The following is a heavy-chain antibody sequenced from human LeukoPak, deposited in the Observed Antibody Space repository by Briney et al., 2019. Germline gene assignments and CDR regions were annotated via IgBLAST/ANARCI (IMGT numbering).Heavy chain of an antibody. Sequence: ASVKVSCKASGYTFTSYGISWVRQAPGQGHEWMGWISAYNGNTNYAQKLQGRVTMTTDTSTSTAYMELRSLRSDDTAVYYCARVTGCSSTSCYLYYYYYMDVWGKGTTVTVSS. D-gene: IGHD2-2*01. J-gene: IGHJ6*03. CDR2: ISAYNGNT. CDR1: GYTFTSYG. V-gene: IGHV1-18*01. CDR3: ARVTGCSSTSCYLYYYYYMDV.